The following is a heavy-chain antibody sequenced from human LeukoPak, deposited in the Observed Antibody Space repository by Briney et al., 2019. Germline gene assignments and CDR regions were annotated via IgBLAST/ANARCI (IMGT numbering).Heavy chain of an antibody. CDR2: INHSGST. Sequence: KPSETLSLTCAVYGGSFSGYYWSWIRQPPGKGLEWIGEINHSGSTNYNPSLKSRVTISVDTSKNQFSLKLSSVTAADTAVYYCARGRPLLWFGELLSRYYFDYWGQGTLVTVSS. CDR3: ARGRPLLWFGELLSRYYFDY. J-gene: IGHJ4*02. V-gene: IGHV4-34*01. D-gene: IGHD3-10*01. CDR1: GGSFSGYY.